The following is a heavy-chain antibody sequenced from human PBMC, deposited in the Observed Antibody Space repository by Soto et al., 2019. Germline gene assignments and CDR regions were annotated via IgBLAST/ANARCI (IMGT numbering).Heavy chain of an antibody. J-gene: IGHJ6*02. D-gene: IGHD3-16*01. CDR1: GGSFSGYY. CDR3: ARGQDKDGWGVSSYYGMDG. Sequence: TLSLTCAVYGGSFSGYYWSWIRQPPGKGLEWIGEINHSGSTNYNPSLKSRVTISVDTSKNQFSLKLSSVTAADTAVYYCARGQDKDGWGVSSYYGMDGWGPGNTGRVSS. CDR2: INHSGST. V-gene: IGHV4-34*01.